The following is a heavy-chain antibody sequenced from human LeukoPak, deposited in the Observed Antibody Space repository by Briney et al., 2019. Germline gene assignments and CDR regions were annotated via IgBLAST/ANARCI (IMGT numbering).Heavy chain of an antibody. CDR2: ISCRSSNT. CDR3: ARNFDSSGYPFDY. V-gene: IGHV3-11*03. Sequence: PGGSLRLSCAASGFTFSDYYMSWSRQAPGKGLEWVSYISCRSSNTNYADSVKGRFTISRDNAKNSLYLQMNSLRADDTAVYYCARNFDSSGYPFDYWGQGTLVTVSS. D-gene: IGHD3-22*01. CDR1: GFTFSDYY. J-gene: IGHJ4*02.